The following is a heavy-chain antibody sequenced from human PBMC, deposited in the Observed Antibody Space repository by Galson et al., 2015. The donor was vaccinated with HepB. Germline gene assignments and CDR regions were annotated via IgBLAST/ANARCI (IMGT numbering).Heavy chain of an antibody. CDR1: GFTFSSYG. CDR2: IWYDGSNK. V-gene: IGHV3-33*08. CDR3: AREYSGWSLSY. D-gene: IGHD6-19*01. J-gene: IGHJ4*02. Sequence: SLRLSCAASGFTFSSYGMHWVRQAPGKGLEWVAVIWYDGSNKYYADSVKGRFTISRDNSKNTLYLQMNSLRAEDTAMYYCAREYSGWSLSYWGQGTLVTVSS.